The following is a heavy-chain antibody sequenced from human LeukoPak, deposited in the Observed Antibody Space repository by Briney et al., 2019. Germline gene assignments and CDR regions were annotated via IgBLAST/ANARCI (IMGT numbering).Heavy chain of an antibody. CDR2: SHSDGRDT. D-gene: IGHD3-10*01. CDR1: GFNFGYYW. CDR3: ARGGVGSFDL. J-gene: IGHJ4*02. V-gene: IGHV3-74*03. Sequence: GGSLRHSCGASGFNFGYYWMHWVRKVPGKGLVLVSRSHSDGRDTTYTESVKGRFTISRDNAKNTLSLEMNSLNVDDTAVYFCARGGVGSFDLWGQGTLVTVSS.